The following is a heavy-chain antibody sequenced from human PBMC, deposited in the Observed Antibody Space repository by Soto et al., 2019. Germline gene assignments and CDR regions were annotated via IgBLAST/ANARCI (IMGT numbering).Heavy chain of an antibody. CDR1: GGTFSSYA. J-gene: IGHJ3*02. Sequence: SVKVSCKASGGTFSSYAISWVRQAPGQGLEWMGGIIPIFGTANYAQKFQGRVTITADESTSTAYMELSSLRSEDTAVYYCARDPTAARRLPDAFDIWGQGTMVTVSS. CDR3: ARDPTAARRLPDAFDI. V-gene: IGHV1-69*13. D-gene: IGHD6-6*01. CDR2: IIPIFGTA.